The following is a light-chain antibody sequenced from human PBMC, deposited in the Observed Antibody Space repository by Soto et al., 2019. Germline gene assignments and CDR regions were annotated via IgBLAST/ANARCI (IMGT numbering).Light chain of an antibody. CDR1: SSDVGGYND. CDR2: EVT. V-gene: IGLV2-8*01. Sequence: QSALTQPPSASGSPGQSVAISCTGTSSDVGGYNDVSWYQQHPGKAPKLMIYEVTKRPSGVPDRFSGSKSGNTASLPVSGLQADDEADYYCSSKAGSNNLGVVFGGGTKLTVL. J-gene: IGLJ2*01. CDR3: SSKAGSNNLGVV.